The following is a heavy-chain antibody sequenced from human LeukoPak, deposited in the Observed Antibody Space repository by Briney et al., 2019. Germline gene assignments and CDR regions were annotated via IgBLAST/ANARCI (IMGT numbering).Heavy chain of an antibody. V-gene: IGHV4-4*07. Sequence: SETLSLTCTVSGGSISSYYWSWIWQPAGKGLEWIGRIYTSGSTNYNPSLKSRVTMSVDTSKNQFSLKLSSVTAADTAVYYWGRGFRGIFGVFEAFDIWGQGTMVTVSS. CDR2: IYTSGST. D-gene: IGHD3-3*01. J-gene: IGHJ3*02. CDR1: GGSISSYY. CDR3: GRGFRGIFGVFEAFDI.